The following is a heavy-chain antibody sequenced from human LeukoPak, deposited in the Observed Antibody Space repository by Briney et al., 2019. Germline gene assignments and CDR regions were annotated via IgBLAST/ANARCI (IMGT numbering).Heavy chain of an antibody. Sequence: GGSLRLSREVSGFTFSSYAMHWVRQAPGKGLEWVAVISSDGSKKDYADSVKGRFTISRDNSKNTLYLQMNSLRAEDTAVYYCARGAHKRDDYGGFFDYWGQGTLVTVSS. D-gene: IGHD4-23*01. CDR2: ISSDGSKK. CDR1: GFTFSSYA. V-gene: IGHV3-30*04. CDR3: ARGAHKRDDYGGFFDY. J-gene: IGHJ4*02.